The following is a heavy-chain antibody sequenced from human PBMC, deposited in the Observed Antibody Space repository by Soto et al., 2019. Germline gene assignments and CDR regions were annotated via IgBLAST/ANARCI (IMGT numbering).Heavy chain of an antibody. CDR3: ARLNYDILTGYYRNFDY. D-gene: IGHD3-9*01. CDR1: GGSISSSSYY. Sequence: SETLSLTCTVSGGSISSSSYYWGWIRQPPGKGLEWIGSIYYSGSTYYNPSLKSRVTISVDTSKNQFSLKLSSVTAADTAVYYCARLNYDILTGYYRNFDYWGQGTLVTVSS. J-gene: IGHJ4*02. V-gene: IGHV4-39*01. CDR2: IYYSGST.